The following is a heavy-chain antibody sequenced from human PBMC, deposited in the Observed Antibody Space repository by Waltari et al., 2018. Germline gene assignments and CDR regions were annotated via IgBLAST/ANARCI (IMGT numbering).Heavy chain of an antibody. D-gene: IGHD6-19*01. V-gene: IGHV4-34*01. CDR2: VNYGGTT. Sequence: QVRLQQWGAGLLKPSEALSLTCVVSGGSLSGSYWSWLRQPPGKGLEWIGEVNYGGTTNYNPSLKSRITVSIDTSNNQFSLNLNSVTAADTAVYYCAKQVAGSGWYLGWGQGTLVSVSS. CDR1: GGSLSGSY. J-gene: IGHJ4*02. CDR3: AKQVAGSGWYLG.